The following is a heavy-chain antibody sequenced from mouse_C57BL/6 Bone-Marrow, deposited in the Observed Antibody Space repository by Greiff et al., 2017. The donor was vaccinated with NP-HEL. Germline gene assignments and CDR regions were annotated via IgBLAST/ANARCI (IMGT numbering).Heavy chain of an antibody. CDR1: GYTFTSYW. CDR3: ASTVVAPYYYAMDY. CDR2: IDPSDSYT. V-gene: IGHV1-50*01. J-gene: IGHJ4*01. D-gene: IGHD1-1*01. Sequence: QVQLQQPGAELVKPGASVKLSCKASGYTFTSYWMQWVKQRPGQGLEWIGEIDPSDSYTNYNQKFKGKATLTVATSSSTAYMQLSSLTSEDSAVYYFASTVVAPYYYAMDYWGQGTSVTVSS.